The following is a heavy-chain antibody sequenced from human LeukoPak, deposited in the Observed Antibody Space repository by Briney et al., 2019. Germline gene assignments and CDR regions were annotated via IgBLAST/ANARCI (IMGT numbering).Heavy chain of an antibody. Sequence: ASVKVSCKASGQSLTGYFIHWVRQAPGQGLEWVGRINPNTGDTIYAQNFQGRVTVTSATSISTAYMELSRLTSDDTAVYFCARLGLHGSGTYYFFDYWGQGTLVTVSS. CDR2: INPNTGDT. J-gene: IGHJ4*02. V-gene: IGHV1-2*06. D-gene: IGHD3-10*01. CDR3: ARLGLHGSGTYYFFDY. CDR1: GQSLTGYF.